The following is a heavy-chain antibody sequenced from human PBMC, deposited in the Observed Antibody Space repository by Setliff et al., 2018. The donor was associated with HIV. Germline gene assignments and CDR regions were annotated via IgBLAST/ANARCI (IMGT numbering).Heavy chain of an antibody. V-gene: IGHV3-11*04. Sequence: LRLSCAASGFTFSDYYMSWIRQAPGKGLEWVSYISSSGSTIYYADSVKGRFTISRDNAKNSLYLQMNSLRAEDTAVYYCARDSYGSGSYPKGGADYWGQGTLVTVSS. CDR3: ARDSYGSGSYPKGGADY. CDR2: ISSSGSTI. D-gene: IGHD3-10*01. CDR1: GFTFSDYY. J-gene: IGHJ4*02.